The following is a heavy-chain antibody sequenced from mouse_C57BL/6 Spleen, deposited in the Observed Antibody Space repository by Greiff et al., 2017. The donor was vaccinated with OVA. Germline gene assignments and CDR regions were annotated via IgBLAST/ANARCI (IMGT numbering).Heavy chain of an antibody. D-gene: IGHD2-3*01. CDR2: IHPNSGST. CDR3: ARSYDGYRYAMDY. V-gene: IGHV1-64*01. Sequence: QVQLKQPGAELVKPGASVKLSCKASGYTFTSYWMHWVKQRPGQGLEWIGMIHPNSGSTNYNEKFKSKATLTVDKSSSTGYMQLSSLTSEDSAVYYCARSYDGYRYAMDYWGQGTSVTVSA. J-gene: IGHJ4*01. CDR1: GYTFTSYW.